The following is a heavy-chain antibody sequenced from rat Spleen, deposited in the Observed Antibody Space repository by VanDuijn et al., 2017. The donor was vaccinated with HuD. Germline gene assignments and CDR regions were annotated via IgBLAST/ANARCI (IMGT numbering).Heavy chain of an antibody. D-gene: IGHD1-11*01. CDR3: ARKPTEGIHFDY. CDR2: IWGNGGT. CDR1: GLSLSITS. J-gene: IGHJ2*01. V-gene: IGHV2-47*01. Sequence: QVQLKESGPGLVQPSQTLSLTCTVSGLSLSITSVSWFRQPPGKGLEWMGVIWGNGGTDYNSAIKSRLSISRDTSKSQVFLKMNSLQTEDTAMYFCARKPTEGIHFDYWGQGVMVTVSS.